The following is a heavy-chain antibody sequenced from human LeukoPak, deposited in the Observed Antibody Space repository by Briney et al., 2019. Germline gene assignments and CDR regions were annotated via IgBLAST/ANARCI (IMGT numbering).Heavy chain of an antibody. CDR1: GITFSSDA. J-gene: IGHJ1*01. CDR2: IWYDGSNK. CDR3: ARGAKEVAAFLRH. V-gene: IGHV3-33*01. Sequence: GGSLRLSCAASGITFSSDAMHWVRQAPGKGLEWVAVIWYDGSNKHYADSVKGRFTISRDNSKNTLYLQMNGLRAEDTAMYHCARGAKEVAAFLRHWGLGTPVTVSA. D-gene: IGHD2-15*01.